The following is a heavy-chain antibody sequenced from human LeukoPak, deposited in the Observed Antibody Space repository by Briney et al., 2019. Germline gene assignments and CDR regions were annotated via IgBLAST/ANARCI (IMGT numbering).Heavy chain of an antibody. CDR2: TYYRSKWYN. CDR3: ARAQSGTTGPTVDY. J-gene: IGHJ4*02. CDR1: GDSVSSNSAA. D-gene: IGHD1-1*01. V-gene: IGHV6-1*01. Sequence: SQTVSLTGAISGDSVSSNSAAWNWIRQSPSRGLEWLGRTYYRSKWYNDYAVSVKSRITINPDTSKNQFSLQLNSVTPEDTAVYYCARAQSGTTGPTVDYWGQGGLAGVSS.